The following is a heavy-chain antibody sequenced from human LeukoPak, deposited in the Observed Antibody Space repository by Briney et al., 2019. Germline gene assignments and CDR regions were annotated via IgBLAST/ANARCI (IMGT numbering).Heavy chain of an antibody. V-gene: IGHV4-59*01. Sequence: PSETLSLTCTVSGGSISSYYWSWIRQPPGKGLEWIGYIYYSGSTNYNPSLKSRVTISVDTSKNQFSLKLSSVTAADTAVYYCARDHRAKGVANWFDPWGQGTLVTVSS. CDR1: GGSISSYY. CDR3: ARDHRAKGVANWFDP. CDR2: IYYSGST. J-gene: IGHJ5*02. D-gene: IGHD1-14*01.